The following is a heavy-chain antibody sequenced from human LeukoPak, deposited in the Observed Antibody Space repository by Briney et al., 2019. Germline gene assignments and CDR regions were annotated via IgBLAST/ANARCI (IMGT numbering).Heavy chain of an antibody. CDR2: ISSSGSTI. D-gene: IGHD3-3*01. V-gene: IGHV3-48*03. CDR3: ARGDYDFWSGYYRNYGMDV. J-gene: IGHJ6*02. Sequence: GGSLRLSCAASGFTFSSYEMSWVRQAPGKGLEWVSYISSSGSTIYYADSVKGRFTISRDNAKNSLYLQMNSLRAEDTAVYYCARGDYDFWSGYYRNYGMDVWGQGTTVTVSS. CDR1: GFTFSSYE.